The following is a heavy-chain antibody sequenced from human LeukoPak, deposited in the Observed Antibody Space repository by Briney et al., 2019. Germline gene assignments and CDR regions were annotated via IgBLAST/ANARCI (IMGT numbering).Heavy chain of an antibody. CDR2: INTNTGNP. D-gene: IGHD3-3*01. CDR1: GYAFTSYA. J-gene: IGHJ6*03. V-gene: IGHV7-4-1*02. Sequence: ASVKVSCKASGYAFTSYAMNWVRQAPGQGLEWMGWINTNTGNPTYAQGFTGRFVFSLDTSVSTAYLQISSLKAEDTAVYYCARDPRIMIFGVVIDYYYYYYMDVWGKGTTVTVSS. CDR3: ARDPRIMIFGVVIDYYYYYYMDV.